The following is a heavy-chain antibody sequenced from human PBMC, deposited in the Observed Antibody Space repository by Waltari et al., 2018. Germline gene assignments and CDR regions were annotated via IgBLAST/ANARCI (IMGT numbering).Heavy chain of an antibody. CDR2: IDHSGST. V-gene: IGHV4-38-2*02. CDR1: GYSISSGYY. J-gene: IGHJ4*02. CDR3: ARDDNFWSGHSLGY. D-gene: IGHD3-3*01. Sequence: QVQLQESGPGLVKPSETLSLTCTVSGYSISSGYYWGWIRQPPGKGLEWIGTIDHSGSTYYNPSLKSRVIISVDKSKNQFSLRLSSVTAADTAVYYCARDDNFWSGHSLGYWGQGTLVTVSS.